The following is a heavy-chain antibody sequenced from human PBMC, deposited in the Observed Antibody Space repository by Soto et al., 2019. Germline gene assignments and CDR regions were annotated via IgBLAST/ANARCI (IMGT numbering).Heavy chain of an antibody. Sequence: ASETLSLTCAVSGYSISSGYYWGWIRQPPGKGLEWIGSIYHSGSTYYNPSLKSRVTISVDTSKNQFSLKLSSVTAADTAVYYCARVGVGYDYVWGSYRNYYFDYWGQGTLVTVSS. CDR2: IYHSGST. V-gene: IGHV4-38-2*01. CDR3: ARVGVGYDYVWGSYRNYYFDY. J-gene: IGHJ4*02. D-gene: IGHD3-16*02. CDR1: GYSISSGYY.